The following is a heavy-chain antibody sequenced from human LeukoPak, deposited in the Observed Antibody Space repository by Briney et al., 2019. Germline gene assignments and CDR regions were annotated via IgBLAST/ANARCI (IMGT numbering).Heavy chain of an antibody. CDR2: ISSSSYI. Sequence: GGSLRLSCAASGFTFSSYSMNWVRQPPGKGLEWVSSISSSSYIYYADSVKGRFTISRDNAKNSLYLQMNSLRAEDTAVYYCARDSYYYDSSGFIDWGQGTLVTVSS. V-gene: IGHV3-21*01. J-gene: IGHJ4*02. CDR1: GFTFSSYS. D-gene: IGHD3-22*01. CDR3: ARDSYYYDSSGFID.